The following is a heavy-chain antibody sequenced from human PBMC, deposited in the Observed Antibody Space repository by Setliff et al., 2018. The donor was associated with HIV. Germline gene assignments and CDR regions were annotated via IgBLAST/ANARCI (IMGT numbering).Heavy chain of an antibody. V-gene: IGHV3-23*01. CDR1: GFSFRSYA. CDR3: AKDPNGDSTLEGRVVIGAFTMIDFPNPLQPLP. Sequence: GGSLRLSCVASGFSFRSYAMTWVRQAPGKGLEWVSVITGSGGTIYQTDSVRGRFTVSRDNSKNTLYLQMNNLRVEDTAVYYCAKDPNGDSTLEGRVVIGAFTMIDFPNPLQPLPWG. D-gene: IGHD4-17*01. J-gene: IGHJ5*02. CDR2: ITGSGGTI.